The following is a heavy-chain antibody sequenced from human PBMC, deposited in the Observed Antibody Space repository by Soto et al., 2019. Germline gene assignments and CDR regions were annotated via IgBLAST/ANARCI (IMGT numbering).Heavy chain of an antibody. Sequence: LRLSCTASGFTFGDYAMSWFRQAPGKGLEWVGFIRSKAYGGTTEYAASVKGRFTISRDDSKSIAYLQMNSLKTEDTAVYYCTRSSSSSSWRRFSSAFDIWGQGTMVTVSS. V-gene: IGHV3-49*03. CDR3: TRSSSSSSWRRFSSAFDI. J-gene: IGHJ3*02. D-gene: IGHD6-13*01. CDR1: GFTFGDYA. CDR2: IRSKAYGGTT.